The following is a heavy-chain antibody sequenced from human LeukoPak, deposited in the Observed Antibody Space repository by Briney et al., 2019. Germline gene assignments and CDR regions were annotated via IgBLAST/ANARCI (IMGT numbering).Heavy chain of an antibody. CDR2: FDPEDGET. CDR1: GYTLTELS. D-gene: IGHD5-24*01. J-gene: IGHJ4*02. V-gene: IGHV1-24*01. CDR3: ARDGPAQMVDLDY. Sequence: ASVKVSCKVSGYTLTELSMHWVRQAPGKGLEWMGGFDPEDGETIYAQKFQGRVTMTEDTSTDTAYMELRRLRPDDTAVYFCARDGPAQMVDLDYWGQGTLVTVSS.